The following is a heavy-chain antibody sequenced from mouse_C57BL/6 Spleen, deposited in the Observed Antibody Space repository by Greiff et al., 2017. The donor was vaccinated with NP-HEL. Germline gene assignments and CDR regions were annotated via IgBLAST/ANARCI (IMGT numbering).Heavy chain of an antibody. CDR1: GFSLTSYG. CDR2: IWSGGGT. J-gene: IGHJ4*01. D-gene: IGHD2-3*01. Sequence: VKLQESGPGLVQPSQSLSITCTVSGFSLTSYGVHWVRQPPGKGLEWLGVIWSGGGTAYNAAFISRLSISKDNSKRQVVFKMNSLEADDTAIYYCAKNDGYFVYGMADGGQGPSVTVSS. V-gene: IGHV2-4*01. CDR3: AKNDGYFVYGMAD.